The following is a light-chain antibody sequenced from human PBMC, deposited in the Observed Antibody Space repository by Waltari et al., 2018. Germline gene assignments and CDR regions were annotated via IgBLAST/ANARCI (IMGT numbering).Light chain of an antibody. CDR3: MQGTLWPPSLA. CDR2: KVS. Sequence: DDVLTQSPLSLPVTPGQPAYIPFRSRQGLVHTDGNTFLNWFQQRPGQAPRRLIYKVSNRDSGVPDRFSGSGSVTDFTLRISRVEAEDFAIYYCMQGTLWPPSLAFGGGTKLEIK. V-gene: IGKV2-30*02. J-gene: IGKJ4*01. CDR1: QGLVHTDGNTF.